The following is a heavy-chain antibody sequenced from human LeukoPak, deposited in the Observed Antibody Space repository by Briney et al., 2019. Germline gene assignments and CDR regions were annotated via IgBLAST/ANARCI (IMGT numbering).Heavy chain of an antibody. J-gene: IGHJ4*02. CDR2: IYYSGST. CDR1: GGSISSGGYY. D-gene: IGHD2-2*01. Sequence: SQTLSLTCTVSGGSISSGGYYWSWIRQHPGKGLEWIGYIYYSGSTYYNPSLKSRVTISVDTSKNQFSPKLSSVTAADTAVYYCARGHCSSTSCYPFDYWGQGTLVTVSS. V-gene: IGHV4-31*03. CDR3: ARGHCSSTSCYPFDY.